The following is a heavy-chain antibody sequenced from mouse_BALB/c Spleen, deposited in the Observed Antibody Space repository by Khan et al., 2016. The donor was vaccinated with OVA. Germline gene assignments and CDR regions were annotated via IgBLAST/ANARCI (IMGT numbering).Heavy chain of an antibody. CDR2: IWGDGST. CDR3: AIYYDDRAWFAY. J-gene: IGHJ3*01. CDR1: GFSLTSYG. D-gene: IGHD1-1*01. Sequence: QVQLKESGPGLVAPSQSLSITCTVSGFSLTSYGVGWVRQPPGKGLEWLGVIWGDGSTNYHSALISRLNINKDNYKSQVFLKLNSLQTDETATNYWAIYYDDRAWFAYWGQGTLVTVSA. V-gene: IGHV2-3*01.